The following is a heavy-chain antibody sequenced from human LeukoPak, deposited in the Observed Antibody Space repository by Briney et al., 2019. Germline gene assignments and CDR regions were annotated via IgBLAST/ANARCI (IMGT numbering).Heavy chain of an antibody. V-gene: IGHV3-53*01. CDR2: IYSGGST. D-gene: IGHD3-3*01. J-gene: IGHJ6*02. Sequence: GGSLRLSCAASGFTVSSNYMSWVRPAPGKGLEWVSVIYSGGSTYYADSVKGRFTISRDNSKNTLYLQMNSLRAEDTAVYYCARDTRGYDFWSGYYLYGMDVWGQGTTVTVSS. CDR3: ARDTRGYDFWSGYYLYGMDV. CDR1: GFTVSSNY.